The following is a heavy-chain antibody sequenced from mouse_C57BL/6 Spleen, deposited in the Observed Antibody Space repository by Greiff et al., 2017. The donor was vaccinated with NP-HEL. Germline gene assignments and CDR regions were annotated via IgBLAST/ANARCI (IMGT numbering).Heavy chain of an antibody. CDR1: GFTFSSYA. V-gene: IGHV5-4*01. D-gene: IGHD1-1*01. J-gene: IGHJ4*01. Sequence: EVHLVESGGGLVKPGGSLKLSCAASGFTFSSYAMSWVRQTPEKRLEWVATISDGGSYTYYPDNVKGRFTIARDNAKNKLYRQMSHLKSEDTAMYYCARARYYGSSYYAMDYWGQGTSVTVSS. CDR3: ARARYYGSSYYAMDY. CDR2: ISDGGSYT.